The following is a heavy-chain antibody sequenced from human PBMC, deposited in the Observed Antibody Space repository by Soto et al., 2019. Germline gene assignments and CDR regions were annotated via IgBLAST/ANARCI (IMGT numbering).Heavy chain of an antibody. V-gene: IGHV5-51*01. Sequence: GESLKISCKGSGYSFTSYWIGWVRQMPGKGLEWMGIIHPGDSDTRYSPSFQGQVTISADKSISTAYLQWSSLKASDTAMYYCARRGYSYGHYYYYGMDVWGQGTTVTVSS. CDR2: IHPGDSDT. CDR3: ARRGYSYGHYYYYGMDV. J-gene: IGHJ6*02. CDR1: GYSFTSYW. D-gene: IGHD5-18*01.